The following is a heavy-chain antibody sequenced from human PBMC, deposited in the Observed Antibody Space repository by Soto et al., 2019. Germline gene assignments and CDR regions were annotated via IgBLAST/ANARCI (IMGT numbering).Heavy chain of an antibody. V-gene: IGHV3-33*01. D-gene: IGHD3-9*01. J-gene: IGHJ6*02. CDR3: ARDRYFDRFEVYSYYYGMDV. Sequence: PGGSLRLSCAASGFTFSSYGMHWVCQAPGKGLEWVAVIWYDGSNKYYADSVKGRFTISRDNSKNTLYLQMNSLRAEDTAVYYCARDRYFDRFEVYSYYYGMDVWGQGTTVTVSS. CDR2: IWYDGSNK. CDR1: GFTFSSYG.